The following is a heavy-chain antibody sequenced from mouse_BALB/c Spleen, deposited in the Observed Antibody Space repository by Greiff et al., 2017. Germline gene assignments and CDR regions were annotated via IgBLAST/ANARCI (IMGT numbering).Heavy chain of an antibody. CDR1: GFTFSDYY. V-gene: IGHV5-4*02. CDR2: ISDGGSYT. J-gene: IGHJ1*01. Sequence: EVKVEESGGGLVKPGGSLKLSCAASGFTFSDYYMYWVRQTPEKRLEWVATISDGGSYTYYPDSVKGRFTISRDNAKNNLYLQMSSLKSEDTAMYYCARDRGYYGTSYDRYFDVWGAGTTGTVSS. D-gene: IGHD1-1*01. CDR3: ARDRGYYGTSYDRYFDV.